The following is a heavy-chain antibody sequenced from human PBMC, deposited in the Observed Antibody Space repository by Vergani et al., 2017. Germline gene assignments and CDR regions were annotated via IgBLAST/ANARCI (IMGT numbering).Heavy chain of an antibody. CDR2: IKSKTDGGTT. V-gene: IGHV3-15*01. D-gene: IGHD3-9*01. J-gene: IGHJ4*02. CDR1: GFTFSNAW. CDR3: TTSPINYDILTGYPADYFDY. Sequence: EVQLVESGGGLVKPGGSLRLSCAASGFTFSNAWMSWVRQAPGKGLEWVGRIKSKTDGGTTDYAAPVKGRFTISRDDSKNTLYLQMISLKTEDTAVYYCTTSPINYDILTGYPADYFDYWGQGTLVTVSS.